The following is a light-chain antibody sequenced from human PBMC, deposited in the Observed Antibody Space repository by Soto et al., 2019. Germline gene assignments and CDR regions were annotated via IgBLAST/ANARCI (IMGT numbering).Light chain of an antibody. Sequence: QSALTQPASLSGSPGQSITISCTGTSSDVGGYKYVSWYQQHPGKAPKLMIFDVSDRPSGVSNRFSGSKSGNTASLTISGLQAEDEADYYCSSYGGTGTTHYVFGTGTKLTVL. CDR3: SSYGGTGTTHYV. CDR2: DVS. J-gene: IGLJ1*01. V-gene: IGLV2-14*03. CDR1: SSDVGGYKY.